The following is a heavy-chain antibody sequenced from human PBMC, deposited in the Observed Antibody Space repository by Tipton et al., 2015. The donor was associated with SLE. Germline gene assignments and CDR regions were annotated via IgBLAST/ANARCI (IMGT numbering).Heavy chain of an antibody. D-gene: IGHD3-16*01. Sequence: TLSLTCTVSGGSISSSSYYWGWIRQPPGKGLEWIGSIYYSGSTYYNPSLKSRVTISVDTSKNQFSLKLSSVTAADTAVYYCARRDGGHWGQGTLVTVSS. V-gene: IGHV4-39*01. J-gene: IGHJ4*02. CDR3: ARRDGGH. CDR2: IYYSGST. CDR1: GGSISSSSYY.